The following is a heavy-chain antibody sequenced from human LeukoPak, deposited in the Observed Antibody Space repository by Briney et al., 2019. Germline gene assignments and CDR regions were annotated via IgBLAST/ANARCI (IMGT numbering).Heavy chain of an antibody. J-gene: IGHJ4*02. D-gene: IGHD1-26*01. V-gene: IGHV4-39*01. CDR1: GGSISSSSYY. Sequence: PSETLSLTCTVSGGSISSSSYYWGWIRQPPGKGLEWLGSIYYSGSTYYNPSLKSPVTISVDTSKNQFSLKLSSVTAADTAVYYCARPSSGSYSDYWGQGTLVTVSS. CDR3: ARPSSGSYSDY. CDR2: IYYSGST.